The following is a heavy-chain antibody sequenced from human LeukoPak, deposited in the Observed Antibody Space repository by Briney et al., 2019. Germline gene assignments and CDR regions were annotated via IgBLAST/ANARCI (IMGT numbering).Heavy chain of an antibody. D-gene: IGHD1-1*01. CDR2: INPNSGGA. J-gene: IGHJ5*02. V-gene: IGHV1-2*02. CDR1: GYIFTGYF. CDR3: ARGSSERDWFDL. Sequence: ASVTVSFTASGYIFTGYFMNWVRQAPGQGLEWMGWINPNSGGANYAQKFQGRVTMTRDTSISTAYMELSSLTSDDTAVYYCARGSSERDWFDLWGQGTLVTVSS.